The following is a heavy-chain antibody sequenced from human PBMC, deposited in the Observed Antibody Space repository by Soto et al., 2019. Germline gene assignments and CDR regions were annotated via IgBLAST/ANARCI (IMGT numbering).Heavy chain of an antibody. CDR1: GYTFTSYG. Sequence: ASVKVSCKASGYTFTSYGISWVRQAPGLGLEWMGWISAYNGNTNYAQKLQGRVTMTTDTSTSTAYMELRSLRSDDTAVYYCAGVSGYCSGGSCYYYDYGMDVWGQGTTVTVSS. CDR3: AGVSGYCSGGSCYYYDYGMDV. J-gene: IGHJ6*02. V-gene: IGHV1-18*01. D-gene: IGHD2-15*01. CDR2: ISAYNGNT.